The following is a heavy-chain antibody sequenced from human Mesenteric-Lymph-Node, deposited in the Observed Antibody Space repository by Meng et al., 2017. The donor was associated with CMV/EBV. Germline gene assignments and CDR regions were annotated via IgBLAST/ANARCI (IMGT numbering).Heavy chain of an antibody. V-gene: IGHV3-53*01. CDR2: IYSGGST. CDR1: GFTVGASY. D-gene: IGHD2-2*01. J-gene: IGHJ6*02. Sequence: GESLKISCAASGFTVGASYMSWVRPAPGKGLEWVSVIYSGGSTFYADSVKGRFIISRDNSKNMLYLHMNSLRAEDTAVYYCAKGYQLVSYGLDVWGQGTTVTVSS. CDR3: AKGYQLVSYGLDV.